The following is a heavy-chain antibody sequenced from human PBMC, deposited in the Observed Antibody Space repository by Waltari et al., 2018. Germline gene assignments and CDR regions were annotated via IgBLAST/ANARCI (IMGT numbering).Heavy chain of an antibody. CDR3: ARNPTMVTGWFDP. CDR1: GFTFSTYA. D-gene: IGHD3-10*01. Sequence: EVQLVESGGGLVQPGGSLRLSCAASGFTFSTYAMNWVRQAPGKGLEWVSYISSSSTIYYADSVKGRFTISRDNAKNSLYLQMNSLRAEDTAFYYCARNPTMVTGWFDPWGQGTLVTVSS. J-gene: IGHJ5*02. CDR2: ISSSSTI. V-gene: IGHV3-48*04.